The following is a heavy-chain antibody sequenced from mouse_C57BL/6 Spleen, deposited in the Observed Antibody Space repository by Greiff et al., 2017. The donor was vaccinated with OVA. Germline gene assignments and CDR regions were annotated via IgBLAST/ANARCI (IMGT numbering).Heavy chain of an antibody. D-gene: IGHD2-4*01. V-gene: IGHV1-64*01. CDR2: IHPNSGST. J-gene: IGHJ3*01. CDR3: ASSSTMSRDWFDY. CDR1: GYTFTSYW. Sequence: VQLQQPGPVLVKPGASVKLSCKASGYTFTSYWMHWVKQRPGQGLEWIGIIHPNSGSTNYNEKFKSKATLTVDKSSSTAYMQLSSLTSEGSAVYYGASSSTMSRDWFDYWGQGTLVTVSA.